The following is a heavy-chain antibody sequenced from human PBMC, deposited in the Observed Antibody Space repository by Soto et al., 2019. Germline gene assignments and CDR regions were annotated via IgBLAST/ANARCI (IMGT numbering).Heavy chain of an antibody. J-gene: IGHJ6*02. D-gene: IGHD3-22*01. Sequence: PSETLSLTCTVSGGSISSGGYYWSWIRQHPGKGLEWIGYIYYSGSTYYNPSLKSRVTISVDTSKNRFSLKLSSVTAADTAVYYCARVNRDYYGMDVWGQGTTVTVSS. CDR1: GGSISSGGYY. CDR3: ARVNRDYYGMDV. CDR2: IYYSGST. V-gene: IGHV4-31*03.